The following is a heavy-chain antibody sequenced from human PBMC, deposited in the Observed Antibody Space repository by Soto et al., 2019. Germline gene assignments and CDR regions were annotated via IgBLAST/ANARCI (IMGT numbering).Heavy chain of an antibody. CDR2: IIPIFGTA. V-gene: IGHV1-69*13. CDR1: GGTFSSYA. CDR3: ARSMSESSSWYYYYYGMDV. Sequence: SVKVSCKASGGTFSSYAISWVRQAPGQGLEWMGGIIPIFGTANYAQKFQGRVTITADESTSTAYMELSSLRSEDTAVYYCARSMSESSSWYYYYYGMDVWGQGTTVTVSS. D-gene: IGHD6-13*01. J-gene: IGHJ6*02.